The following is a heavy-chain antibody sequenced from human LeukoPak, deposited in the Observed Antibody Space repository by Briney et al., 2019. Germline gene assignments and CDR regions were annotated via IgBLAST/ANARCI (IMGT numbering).Heavy chain of an antibody. Sequence: GSLRLSCAASGFTFSSYWMSWVRQPPGKGLEWIGEIYHSGSTNYNPSLKSRVTISVDKSKNQFSLKLSSVTAADTAVYYCAKVSGSGWYFDYWGQGTLVTVSS. CDR2: IYHSGST. D-gene: IGHD6-19*01. CDR1: GFTFSSYW. J-gene: IGHJ4*02. CDR3: AKVSGSGWYFDY. V-gene: IGHV4-4*02.